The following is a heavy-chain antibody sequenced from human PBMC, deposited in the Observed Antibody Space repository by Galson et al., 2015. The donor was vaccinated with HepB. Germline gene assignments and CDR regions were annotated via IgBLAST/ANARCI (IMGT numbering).Heavy chain of an antibody. V-gene: IGHV3-7*04. J-gene: IGHJ6*02. CDR2: IKQDGSVK. Sequence: SLRLSCAASGFTFSDYWMNWVRQAPGKGLEWVANIKQDGSVKQYADSVKGRFTISRDNGENSLYLQMNSLRAGDTAVYYCARAGHSSSLGYYGMDVWGQGTTVTVSS. CDR3: ARAGHSSSLGYYGMDV. CDR1: GFTFSDYW. D-gene: IGHD6-13*01.